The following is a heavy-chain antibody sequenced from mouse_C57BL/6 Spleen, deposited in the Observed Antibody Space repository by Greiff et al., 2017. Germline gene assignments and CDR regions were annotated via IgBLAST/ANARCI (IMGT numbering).Heavy chain of an antibody. D-gene: IGHD2-4*01. Sequence: VQLQQPGAELVMPGASVKLSCKASGYTFTSYWMHWVKQRPGQGLEWIGEIDPSDSYTNYNQKFKGKSTLTVDKSSSTAYMQLSSLTSEDSAVXYCARRGFYDYDEGYFDVGGTGTTVTVSS. CDR1: GYTFTSYW. V-gene: IGHV1-69*01. CDR3: ARRGFYDYDEGYFDV. J-gene: IGHJ1*03. CDR2: IDPSDSYT.